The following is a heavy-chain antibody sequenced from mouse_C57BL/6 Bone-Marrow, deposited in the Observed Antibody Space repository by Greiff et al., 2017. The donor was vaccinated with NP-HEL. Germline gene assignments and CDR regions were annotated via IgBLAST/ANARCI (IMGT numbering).Heavy chain of an antibody. CDR2: IYPRDGST. Sequence: QVQLQQSDAELVKPGASVKISCKVSGYTFTDHTIHWMKQRPEQGLEWIGYIYPRDGSTKYNVKFKGKATLTADKSSSTAYMQLNSLTSEDSAVYFCARSHVYYGSSYAMDYWGQGTSVTVSS. J-gene: IGHJ4*01. V-gene: IGHV1-78*01. CDR3: ARSHVYYGSSYAMDY. D-gene: IGHD1-1*01. CDR1: GYTFTDHT.